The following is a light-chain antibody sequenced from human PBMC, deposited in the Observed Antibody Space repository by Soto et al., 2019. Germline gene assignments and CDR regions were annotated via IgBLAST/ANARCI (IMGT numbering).Light chain of an antibody. J-gene: IGKJ3*01. V-gene: IGKV3-15*01. CDR3: PQYNKWPLFT. Sequence: EIVMTQSPVTLSVSPGERANLSCRASQSVSSNLAWYQQKPGQAPRLLIYATSTRATGIPARFSGSGSGTEFTLPISSLQSEDFAVYYCPQYNKWPLFTFGPGTRVDV. CDR1: QSVSSN. CDR2: ATS.